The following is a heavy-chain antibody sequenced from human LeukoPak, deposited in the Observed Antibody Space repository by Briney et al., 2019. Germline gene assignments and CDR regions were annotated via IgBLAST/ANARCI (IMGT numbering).Heavy chain of an antibody. D-gene: IGHD3-3*01. CDR3: ARGRFPDFWSGYYTRGPFDY. Sequence: SETLSLTCAVYGGSFSGYYWSWIRQPPGKGLEWIGEINRSGSTNYNPSLKSRVTISVDTSKNQFSLELSSVTAADTAVYYCARGRFPDFWSGYYTRGPFDYWGQGTLVTVSS. CDR2: INRSGST. V-gene: IGHV4-34*01. CDR1: GGSFSGYY. J-gene: IGHJ4*02.